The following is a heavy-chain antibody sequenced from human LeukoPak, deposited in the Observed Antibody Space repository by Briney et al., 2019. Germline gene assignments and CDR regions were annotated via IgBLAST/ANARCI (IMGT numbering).Heavy chain of an antibody. CDR3: ASLDSYHYDY. Sequence: PGGSLRLSCAASGFTFSSYAMSWVRQAPGEGLEWVSAISGSGGSTYYADSVKGRFTISRDNSKNTLYLQMGSLRAEDMAVYYCASLDSYHYDYWGQGTLVTVSS. J-gene: IGHJ4*02. V-gene: IGHV3-23*01. CDR1: GFTFSSYA. D-gene: IGHD5-12*01. CDR2: ISGSGGST.